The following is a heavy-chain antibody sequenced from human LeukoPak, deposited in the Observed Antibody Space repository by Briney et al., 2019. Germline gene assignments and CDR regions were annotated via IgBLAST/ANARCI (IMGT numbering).Heavy chain of an antibody. CDR1: GFTFSSYW. CDR3: ARDYSYSSSWDYYYYGMDV. CDR2: IKQDGGEK. Sequence: GGSLRLACAAAGFTFSSYWMSWVRQAPGKGLEWVANIKQDGGEKYYVDSVKGRFTISRDNAKNSLYLQMNSLSAEDTAVYYCARDYSYSSSWDYYYYGMDVWGQGTTVTVSS. J-gene: IGHJ6*02. D-gene: IGHD6-13*01. V-gene: IGHV3-7*01.